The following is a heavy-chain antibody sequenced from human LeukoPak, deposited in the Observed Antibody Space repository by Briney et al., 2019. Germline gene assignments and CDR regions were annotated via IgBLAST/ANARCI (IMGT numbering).Heavy chain of an antibody. V-gene: IGHV3-23*01. CDR2: ISDSGDST. Sequence: GGSLRLSCAASGFTFTSYTMRWVRQAPGKGLEWVSAISDSGDSTYYADSVKGRFTISRDNSKNTLYLQMNSLRAEDTAVYYCAKDRGGIVVVPAATYFDYWGQGTLVTVSS. D-gene: IGHD2-2*01. CDR1: GFTFTSYT. J-gene: IGHJ4*02. CDR3: AKDRGGIVVVPAATYFDY.